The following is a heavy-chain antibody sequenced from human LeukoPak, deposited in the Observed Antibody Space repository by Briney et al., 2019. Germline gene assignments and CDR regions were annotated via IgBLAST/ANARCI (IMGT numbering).Heavy chain of an antibody. D-gene: IGHD2-15*01. J-gene: IGHJ2*01. CDR1: GYTFTGYY. Sequence: ASVKVSCKASGYTFTGYYMHWVRQAPGQGLEWMGWINPNSGGTNYAQKFQGWVTMTRDTSISTAYMELSRLRSDDTAVYYCARAVVFQYWYFDLWGRGTLVTVSS. V-gene: IGHV1-2*04. CDR3: ARAVVFQYWYFDL. CDR2: INPNSGGT.